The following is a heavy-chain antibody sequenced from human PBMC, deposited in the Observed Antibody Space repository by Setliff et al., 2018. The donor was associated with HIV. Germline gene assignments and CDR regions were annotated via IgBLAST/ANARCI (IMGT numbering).Heavy chain of an antibody. CDR3: ARVGSYWTQFDY. CDR2: IYSGGST. CDR1: GGSIGGYY. D-gene: IGHD2-15*01. V-gene: IGHV4-4*08. J-gene: IGHJ4*01. Sequence: SETLSLTCTVSGGSIGGYYWSWIRQPPGTGLEWLGCIYSGGSTNYNPSLESRVTISLDTSKNQFSLRLTSVTAADTAVYYCARVGSYWTQFDYWGQGTLVTVSS.